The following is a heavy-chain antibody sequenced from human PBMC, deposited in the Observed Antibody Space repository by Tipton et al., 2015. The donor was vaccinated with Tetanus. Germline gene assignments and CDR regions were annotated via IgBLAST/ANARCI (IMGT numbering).Heavy chain of an antibody. CDR1: GFRISGYY. Sequence: SLRLSCVGSGFRISGYYMTWIRLSPGKGLEWVSYDSPSGTNTKYGESVKGRFTVSRDNAKKSLFLQMSSLRADDTAVYYCAGTRDYEGTQDAFDIWGQGTLVYVSS. CDR2: DSPSGTNT. D-gene: IGHD4-17*01. J-gene: IGHJ3*02. V-gene: IGHV3-11*01. CDR3: AGTRDYEGTQDAFDI.